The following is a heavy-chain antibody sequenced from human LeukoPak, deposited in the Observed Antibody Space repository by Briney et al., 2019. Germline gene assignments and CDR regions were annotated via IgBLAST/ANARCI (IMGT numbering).Heavy chain of an antibody. CDR2: INAYNGNT. D-gene: IGHD3-22*01. J-gene: IGHJ4*02. CDR3: ARTHYYDSSGYSAFDY. V-gene: IGHV1-18*01. Sequence: ASVKVSCKASGYTFCSLGINWVRQATGQGPEWIGWINAYNGNTNYAQNLQGRVTMTTDTSTSTAYMELRSLRSDDTAVYYCARTHYYDSSGYSAFDYWGQGTLVTVSS. CDR1: GYTFCSLG.